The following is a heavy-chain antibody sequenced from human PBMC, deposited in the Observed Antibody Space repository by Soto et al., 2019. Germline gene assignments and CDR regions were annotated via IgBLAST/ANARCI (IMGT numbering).Heavy chain of an antibody. Sequence: QVQLVQSGSEVKKPGASVNVSCKAFGYTFTSYGFSWVRQVRGQGLEWLGWISAFNGDTQYAQTMKGRLTVTTDTSTTTVHMQLRSLTPADTAVYYCTREAGWQRMVPYDWGQGTLVSVS. CDR3: TREAGWQRMVPYD. CDR1: GYTFTSYG. J-gene: IGHJ4*02. CDR2: ISAFNGDT. D-gene: IGHD6-25*01. V-gene: IGHV1-18*04.